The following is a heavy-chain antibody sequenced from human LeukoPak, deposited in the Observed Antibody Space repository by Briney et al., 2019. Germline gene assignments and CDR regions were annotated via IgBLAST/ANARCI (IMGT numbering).Heavy chain of an antibody. J-gene: IGHJ4*02. CDR2: VDYSGTI. Sequence: PSETLSLTCSAFGGSISSGSHFWSWIRQLPGKGLEWLGYVDYSGTIYYNSSLESRLTLSVDTSNSQFSLDLRSMTAADTAVYYCARGRLARIPYFDSWGQGALVAVSS. CDR1: GGSISSGSHF. D-gene: IGHD6-19*01. V-gene: IGHV4-31*03. CDR3: ARGRLARIPYFDS.